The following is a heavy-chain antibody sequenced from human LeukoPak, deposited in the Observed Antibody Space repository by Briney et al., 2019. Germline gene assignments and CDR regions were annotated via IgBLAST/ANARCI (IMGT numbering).Heavy chain of an antibody. Sequence: SETLSLTCTVSGGSISSYYWSWIRQPPGKGLEWIGYIYYSGSTNYNPSLKSRVTISVDTSKYQFSLKLSSVTAADTAVYYCARGLTACSGGSCYLNWFDPWGQGTLVTVSS. CDR2: IYYSGST. J-gene: IGHJ5*02. CDR1: GGSISSYY. CDR3: ARGLTACSGGSCYLNWFDP. D-gene: IGHD2-15*01. V-gene: IGHV4-59*01.